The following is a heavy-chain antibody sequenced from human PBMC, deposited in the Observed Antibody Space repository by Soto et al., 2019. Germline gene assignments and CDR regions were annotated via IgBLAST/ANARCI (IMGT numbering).Heavy chain of an antibody. Sequence: SQTLSLTCAISGDSVSSNSAAWNWIRQSPSRGLEWLGRTYYRSKWYNDYAVSVKSRITINPDTSKNQSSLQLNSVTPEDTAVYYCARDTLGTGTYYYYYYGMDVWGQGTTVTVSS. CDR1: GDSVSSNSAA. CDR2: TYYRSKWYN. J-gene: IGHJ6*02. D-gene: IGHD1-7*01. CDR3: ARDTLGTGTYYYYYYGMDV. V-gene: IGHV6-1*01.